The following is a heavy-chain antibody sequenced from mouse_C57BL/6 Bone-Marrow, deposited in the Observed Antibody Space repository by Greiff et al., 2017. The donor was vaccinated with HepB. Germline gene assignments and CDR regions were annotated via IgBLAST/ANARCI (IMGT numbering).Heavy chain of an antibody. Sequence: EVQGVESGEGLVKPGGSLKLSCAASGFTFSSYAMSWVRQTPEKRLEWVAYISSGGDYIYYADTVKGRFTISRDNARNTLYLQMSSLKSEDTAMYYCTRGGSSYGYAMDYWGQGTSVTVSS. CDR1: GFTFSSYA. D-gene: IGHD1-1*01. CDR2: ISSGGDYI. V-gene: IGHV5-9-1*02. CDR3: TRGGSSYGYAMDY. J-gene: IGHJ4*01.